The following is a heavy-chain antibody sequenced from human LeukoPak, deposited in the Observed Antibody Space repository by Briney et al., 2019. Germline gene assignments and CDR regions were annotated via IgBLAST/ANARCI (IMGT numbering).Heavy chain of an antibody. CDR1: GYTFSSYA. CDR3: VRDQGYCTSASCRGDAFDV. Sequence: GGSLRLSCAASGYTFSSYAMSWVRQAPGKGLEWVAKIKEDGSEKYYVDSVKGRFTISRNNAKNSLSLQMHSRRDEDTAVYYCVRDQGYCTSASCRGDAFDVWGQGSMVSVSS. D-gene: IGHD2-2*01. CDR2: IKEDGSEK. V-gene: IGHV3-7*01. J-gene: IGHJ3*01.